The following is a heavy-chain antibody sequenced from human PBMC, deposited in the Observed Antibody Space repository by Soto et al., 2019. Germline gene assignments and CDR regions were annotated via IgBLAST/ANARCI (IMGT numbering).Heavy chain of an antibody. CDR1: GYTFKNYD. D-gene: IGHD2-15*01. V-gene: IGHV1-8*01. CDR2: MNPNSGNT. J-gene: IGHJ5*02. CDR3: ARVPVYGCNGWLDP. Sequence: GSSVKVFCKATGYTFKNYDINWVRQAAGQGVEWMGRMNPNSGNTAYAQKVQGRVTTSRSTTISTAYLEPISLRSADTAVYYCARVPVYGCNGWLDP.